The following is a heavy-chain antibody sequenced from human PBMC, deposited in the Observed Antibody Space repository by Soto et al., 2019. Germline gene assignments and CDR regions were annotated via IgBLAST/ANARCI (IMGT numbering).Heavy chain of an antibody. V-gene: IGHV4-34*01. Sequence: QVQLQQWGAGLLKPSETLSLTCAVYGGSFSGYYWSWIRQPPGKGLEWIGEINHSGSTNYNPSLKSRVTISVDTSNNQFSLKLSSVTAADTAVYYCARGPWVTRVRGVRDTNYYFDYWGQGTLVTVSS. CDR2: INHSGST. J-gene: IGHJ4*02. CDR3: ARGPWVTRVRGVRDTNYYFDY. CDR1: GGSFSGYY. D-gene: IGHD3-10*01.